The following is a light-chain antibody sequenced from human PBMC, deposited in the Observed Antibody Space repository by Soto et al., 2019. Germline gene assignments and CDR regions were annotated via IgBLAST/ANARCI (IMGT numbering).Light chain of an antibody. CDR3: QHTTDFT. CDR2: DVS. CDR1: SSSKR. Sequence: EIRMTQSTSTLLASVGDAGTIXCRSSSKRVAWYQKKPGTAPQLLIYDVSNLERGVPPRFSGSRSGAEYPLTITGLQPDDLGTYYCQHTTDFTFGQGTKVDI. V-gene: IGKV1-5*01. J-gene: IGKJ2*01.